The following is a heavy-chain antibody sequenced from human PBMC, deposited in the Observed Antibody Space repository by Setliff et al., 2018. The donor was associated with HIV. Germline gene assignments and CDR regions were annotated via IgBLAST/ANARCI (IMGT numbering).Heavy chain of an antibody. D-gene: IGHD5-12*01. CDR2: VYYSGST. CDR1: GFTFTSNW. J-gene: IGHJ4*02. V-gene: IGHV4-39*01. CDR3: ARHGVIWERLRPLLYFDS. Sequence: GSLRLSCAASGFTFTSNWMSWVRQAPGKGLEWIGSVYYSGSTYYNPSLKSRITISEDTSRNQFSLKVSSVTAADTAVYYCARHGVIWERLRPLLYFDSWGQGALVTVSS.